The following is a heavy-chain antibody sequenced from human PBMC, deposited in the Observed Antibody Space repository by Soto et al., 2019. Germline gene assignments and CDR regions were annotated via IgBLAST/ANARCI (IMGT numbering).Heavy chain of an antibody. CDR2: ISSSGSTI. J-gene: IGHJ6*02. CDR3: ASLPGHGYSNGRYYGMDV. V-gene: IGHV3-11*01. Sequence: GGSLRLSCAASGFTFSDYYMSWIRQAPGKGLEWVSYISSSGSTIYYADSVKGRFTISRDNAKNSLYLQMNSLRDEDTAGYYCASLPGHGYSNGRYYGMDVWGQGTTVTVSS. CDR1: GFTFSDYY. D-gene: IGHD5-18*01.